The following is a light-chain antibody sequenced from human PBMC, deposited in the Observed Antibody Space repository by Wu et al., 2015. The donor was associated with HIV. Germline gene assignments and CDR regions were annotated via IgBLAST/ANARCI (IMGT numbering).Light chain of an antibody. CDR3: QQYHTYPLT. Sequence: DIQMTQSPSTLSASVGDRVTITCRASQSISAWLAWYQQKPGKAPKLLMYKSSTLESAVPSRFSGSGSGTEFTLTTSSLQPDDFATYYCQQYHTYPLTFGGGTKVEIK. CDR1: QSISAW. CDR2: KSS. V-gene: IGKV1-5*03. J-gene: IGKJ4*01.